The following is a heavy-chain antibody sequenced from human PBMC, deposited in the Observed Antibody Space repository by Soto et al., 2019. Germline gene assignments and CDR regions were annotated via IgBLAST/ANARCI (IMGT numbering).Heavy chain of an antibody. Sequence: GVLRLSCAASGFTFSTYSMNWVRQAPGKGLEWVSYISTSSTSIYYADSVKGRFTISRDNAKNSLYLQMNSLRAEDTAVYYCARGRGALWLDHWGQGTLVTVSS. CDR2: ISTSSTSI. J-gene: IGHJ5*02. D-gene: IGHD3-16*02. CDR1: GFTFSTYS. CDR3: ARGRGALWLDH. V-gene: IGHV3-48*01.